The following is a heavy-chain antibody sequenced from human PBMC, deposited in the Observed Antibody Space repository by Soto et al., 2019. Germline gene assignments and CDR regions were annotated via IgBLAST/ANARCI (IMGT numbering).Heavy chain of an antibody. Sequence: PGGSLRLSCAASGFTFSSYAMSWVRQAPGKGLEWVSVISGSGGSTYYADSVKGRFTISRDNSKNTLYLQMNSLRAEDTAVYYCAKVQTLASLGYCSSTSCSPYYYYYMDGWGKGTTVTVSS. CDR1: GFTFSSYA. V-gene: IGHV3-23*01. J-gene: IGHJ6*03. CDR2: ISGSGGST. D-gene: IGHD2-2*03. CDR3: AKVQTLASLGYCSSTSCSPYYYYYMDG.